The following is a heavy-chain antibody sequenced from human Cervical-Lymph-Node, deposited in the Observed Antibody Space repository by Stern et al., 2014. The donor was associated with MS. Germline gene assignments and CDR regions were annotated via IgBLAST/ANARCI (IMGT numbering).Heavy chain of an antibody. Sequence: QLQLQESGSGLVKPSQTLSLTCAVSGGSISSGGYSWSWIRQPPGKGLEWIGYIYHSGSTYYNPSLKRRVTISVDRSKTQFSLKLSSVTAADTAVYYCARSSTVTPNAFDIWGQGTMVTVSS. CDR2: IYHSGST. V-gene: IGHV4-30-2*01. CDR1: GGSISSGGYS. D-gene: IGHD4-17*01. CDR3: ARSSTVTPNAFDI. J-gene: IGHJ3*02.